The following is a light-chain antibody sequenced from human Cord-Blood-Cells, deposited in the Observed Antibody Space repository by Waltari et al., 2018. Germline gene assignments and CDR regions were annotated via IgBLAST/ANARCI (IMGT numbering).Light chain of an antibody. V-gene: IGLV2-14*01. J-gene: IGLJ2*01. CDR3: SSYTSSSTLVV. CDR1: SRDVGGYNY. Sequence: QSALTQPASLSGSPGPSITISCPGTSRDVGGYNYLSWYQQHPGKAPKLMIYEVSNRPSGVSNRFSGSKSGNTASLTISGLQAEDEADYYCSSYTSSSTLVVFGGGTKLTVL. CDR2: EVS.